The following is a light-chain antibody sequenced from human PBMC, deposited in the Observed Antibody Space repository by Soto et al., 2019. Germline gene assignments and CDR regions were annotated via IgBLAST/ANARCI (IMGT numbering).Light chain of an antibody. V-gene: IGKV1-39*01. CDR1: QSISSY. CDR3: QQSYSTLPT. J-gene: IGKJ1*01. Sequence: DIQMTQSPSSLSASVGDRVTITCRASQSISSYLNWYKQKPGKAPKLLIYAASSLQSGVPSRFSGSGSGTDFTLTISSLQPEDFATYYCQQSYSTLPTFGQGTKVEIK. CDR2: AAS.